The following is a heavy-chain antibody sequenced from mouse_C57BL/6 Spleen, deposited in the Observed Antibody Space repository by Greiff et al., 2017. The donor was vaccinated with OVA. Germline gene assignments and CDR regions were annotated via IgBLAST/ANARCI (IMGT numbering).Heavy chain of an antibody. CDR2: ISSGSSTI. Sequence: EVQLVESGGGLVKPGGSLKLSCAASGFTFSDYGMHWVRQAPEKGLEWVAYISSGSSTIYYADTVKGRFTISRDNAKNTLFLQMTSLRSEDTAMYYCASGYYCSSYYAMDYWGQGTAVTVSS. D-gene: IGHD1-1*01. CDR3: ASGYYCSSYYAMDY. V-gene: IGHV5-17*01. J-gene: IGHJ4*01. CDR1: GFTFSDYG.